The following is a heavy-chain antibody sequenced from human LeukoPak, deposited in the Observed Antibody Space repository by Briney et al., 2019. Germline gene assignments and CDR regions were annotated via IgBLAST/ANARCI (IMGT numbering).Heavy chain of an antibody. CDR1: GGSIRSGGYS. V-gene: IGHV4-30-4*07. D-gene: IGHD1-7*01. Sequence: KASETLSLTCAVSGGSIRSGGYSWSWIRQPPGKGLEWIGYIYYSGSTYYNPSLKSRVTISVDTSTNQFSLKLSSVTAADTAVYYCARDPKYNWNYRGVEGIDYWGQGTLVTVSS. CDR3: ARDPKYNWNYRGVEGIDY. J-gene: IGHJ4*02. CDR2: IYYSGST.